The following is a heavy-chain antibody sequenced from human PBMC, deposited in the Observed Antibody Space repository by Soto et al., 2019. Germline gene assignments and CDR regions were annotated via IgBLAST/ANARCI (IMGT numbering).Heavy chain of an antibody. J-gene: IGHJ4*02. CDR2: INAGNGNT. D-gene: IGHD1-20*01. CDR1: GYTFTRYA. CDR3: ARGITLPTPLDY. Sequence: ASVKVSCKASGYTFTRYAMHWVRQAPGQRLEWMGWINAGNGNTKYSQKFQGRVTITRDTSASTAYMELSSLRSEDTAVYYCARGITLPTPLDYWGQGTLVTVSS. V-gene: IGHV1-3*01.